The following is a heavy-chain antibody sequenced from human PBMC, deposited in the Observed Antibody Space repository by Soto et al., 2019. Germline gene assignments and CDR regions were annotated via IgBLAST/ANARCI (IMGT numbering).Heavy chain of an antibody. D-gene: IGHD1-1*01. Sequence: PGGSLRLSCAASGFTFSNYAMHWVRQAPGKGLEWVALIWYDGNKEYYADSVKGRFIISRDISKNTVYLQMTSLRAADTAVYYCARDLSGTIDYCGHGTMVTVYS. V-gene: IGHV3-33*01. J-gene: IGHJ4*01. CDR2: IWYDGNKE. CDR3: ARDLSGTIDY. CDR1: GFTFSNYA.